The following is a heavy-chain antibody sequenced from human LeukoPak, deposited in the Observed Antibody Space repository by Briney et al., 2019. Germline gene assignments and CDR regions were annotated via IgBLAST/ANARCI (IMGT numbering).Heavy chain of an antibody. D-gene: IGHD6-13*01. CDR3: AHRREYSSAWYWANFDY. CDR2: IYWDDDK. Sequence: SGPTLMKPTQTLTLTCTFSGFSLITNGVGVGWIRQPPGEALEWLALIYWDDDKRYSPSLRNRLTITTDTSKNQVVLTLTNMDPVDTATYYCAHRREYSSAWYWANFDYWGQGTLVTVSS. J-gene: IGHJ4*02. CDR1: GFSLITNGVG. V-gene: IGHV2-5*02.